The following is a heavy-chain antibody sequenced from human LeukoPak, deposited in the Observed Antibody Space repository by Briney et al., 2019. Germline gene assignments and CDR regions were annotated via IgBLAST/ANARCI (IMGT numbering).Heavy chain of an antibody. J-gene: IGHJ4*02. CDR1: DGSISSYY. Sequence: SVTLSLTCTVSDGSISSYYWSWIRQPAGKGLEWIGRIFSTGSTNYNPSLKSRVTMSVDTSKNQFSLKLSSVTAADTAVYYCARVSTGGRYDYWGQGTLVTVSS. CDR2: IFSTGST. V-gene: IGHV4-4*07. CDR3: ARVSTGGRYDY. D-gene: IGHD1-14*01.